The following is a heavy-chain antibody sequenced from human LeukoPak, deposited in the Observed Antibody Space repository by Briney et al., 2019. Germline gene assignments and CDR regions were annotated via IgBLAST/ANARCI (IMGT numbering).Heavy chain of an antibody. Sequence: GGSLRLSCAASGFPISSYSMNWVRQAPGKGLEWISYISSASNTIYYADSVKGRFTISRDNAKNSVYLQMNSLRAEDTAMYYCARDGWFGDYNWFDPWGQGTLVTVSS. D-gene: IGHD3-10*01. J-gene: IGHJ5*02. CDR3: ARDGWFGDYNWFDP. CDR1: GFPISSYS. V-gene: IGHV3-48*01. CDR2: ISSASNTI.